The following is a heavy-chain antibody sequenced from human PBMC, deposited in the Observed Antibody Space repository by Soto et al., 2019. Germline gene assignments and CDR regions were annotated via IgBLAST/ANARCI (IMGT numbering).Heavy chain of an antibody. J-gene: IGHJ5*02. CDR3: ARHHYDPGITGPLGPEGWFDP. V-gene: IGHV1-69*13. D-gene: IGHD1-20*01. CDR2: IIPIFGTA. CDR1: GGTFSSYA. Sequence: GASVKVSCKASGGTFSSYAISWVRQAPGQGLEWMGGIIPIFGTANYAQKFQGRVTITADESTSTAYMELSSLRSEDTAVYYCARHHYDPGITGPLGPEGWFDPWGQGTLVTVSS.